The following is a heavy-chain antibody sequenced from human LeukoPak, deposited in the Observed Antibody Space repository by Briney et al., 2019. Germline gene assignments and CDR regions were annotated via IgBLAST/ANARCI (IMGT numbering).Heavy chain of an antibody. CDR1: GFTFSSYG. D-gene: IGHD3-3*01. J-gene: IGHJ4*02. CDR3: AKGPQVTMEWLGDY. V-gene: IGHV3-30*18. CDR2: ISYVGSNN. Sequence: GRSLRLSCVASGFTFSSYGMHWVRQAPGKGLEWVAVISYVGSNNYYSDSVKGRFTISRDNSKNTLYLQMNSLRPEDTAVYYCAKGPQVTMEWLGDYWGQGTLVTVSS.